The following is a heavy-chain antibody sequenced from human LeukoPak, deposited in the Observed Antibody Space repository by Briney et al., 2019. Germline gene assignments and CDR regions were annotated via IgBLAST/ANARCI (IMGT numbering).Heavy chain of an antibody. CDR1: GGSISSSY. J-gene: IGHJ5*02. D-gene: IGHD6-13*01. CDR2: IYYSGST. V-gene: IGHV4-59*08. CDR3: ARQVTAAAGTNWFDP. Sequence: SETLSLTCSVSGGSISSSYWSWIRQPPGKGLEWIGYIYYSGSTNSNPSLKSRVTISVVTSNNQFSLRLSSVTAADTAVYYCARQVTAAAGTNWFDPWGQGTLVTVSS.